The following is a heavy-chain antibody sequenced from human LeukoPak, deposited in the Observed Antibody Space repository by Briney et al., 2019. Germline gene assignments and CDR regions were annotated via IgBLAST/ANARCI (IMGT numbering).Heavy chain of an antibody. CDR1: GYSFTSYW. CDR2: IYPGDSDT. V-gene: IGHV5-51*01. J-gene: IGHJ4*02. Sequence: GESLKISCKGSGYSFTSYWIGWVRQMPGKGLEWMGIIYPGDSDTRYSPSFQGQVTISADKSISTAYLQWSSLKASDTAMYYCARLTQQWLVGGGYFDYWGQGTLVTVSS. CDR3: ARLTQQWLVGGGYFDY. D-gene: IGHD6-19*01.